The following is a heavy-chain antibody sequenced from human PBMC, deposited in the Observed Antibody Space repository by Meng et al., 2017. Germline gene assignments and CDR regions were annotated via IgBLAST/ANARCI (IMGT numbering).Heavy chain of an antibody. CDR1: GFTFSSYA. CDR2: ISSNGGST. CDR3: ARYACSGGSCYADY. J-gene: IGHJ4*02. Sequence: GESLKISCAASGFTFSSYAMHWVRQAPGKGLEYVSAISSNGGSTYYANSVKGRFTISRDNSKNTLYLQMGSLRAEDMVVYYCARYACSGGSCYADYWGQGTLVTVSS. D-gene: IGHD2-15*01. V-gene: IGHV3-64*01.